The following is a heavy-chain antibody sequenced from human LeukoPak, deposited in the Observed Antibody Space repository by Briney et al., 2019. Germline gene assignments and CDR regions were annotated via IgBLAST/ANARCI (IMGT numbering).Heavy chain of an antibody. J-gene: IGHJ4*02. CDR3: TTGSAKMGATSGLEFDY. CDR1: GFTFSSYG. D-gene: IGHD1-26*01. Sequence: GGSLRLSCAASGFTFSSYGLHWVRQAPGKGLEYVSAISRNGSSTNYANSVKGRFTVSRDNAKNTLYLQMGSLRAEDMAVYYCTTGSAKMGATSGLEFDYWGQGTLITVPS. CDR2: ISRNGSST. V-gene: IGHV3-64*01.